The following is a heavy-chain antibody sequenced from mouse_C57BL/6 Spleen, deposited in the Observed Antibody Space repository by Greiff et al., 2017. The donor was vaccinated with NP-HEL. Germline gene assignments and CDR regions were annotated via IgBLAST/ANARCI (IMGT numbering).Heavy chain of an antibody. D-gene: IGHD1-1*01. V-gene: IGHV1-53*01. CDR2: INPSNGGT. Sequence: QVQLQQPGTELVKPGASVKLSCKASGYTLTSYWMHWVKQRPGQGLEWIGNINPSNGGTNYNEKFKSKATLTVDKSSSTAYMQLSSLTSEDSAVYYCARSLYGSSLYYAMDYWGQGTSVTVSS. CDR3: ARSLYGSSLYYAMDY. J-gene: IGHJ4*01. CDR1: GYTLTSYW.